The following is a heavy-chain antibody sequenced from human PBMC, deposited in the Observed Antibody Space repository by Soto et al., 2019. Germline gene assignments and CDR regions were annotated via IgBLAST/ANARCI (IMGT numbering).Heavy chain of an antibody. J-gene: IGHJ4*02. Sequence: GGSLRLSCAASGFTFSSYAMSWVRQAPGKGLEWVSAISGSGGSTYYADSVKGRFTISRDNSKNTLYLQMNSLRAEDTAVYYCAKDSILSSTVTAHFDYWGQGTLVTVSS. CDR1: GFTFSSYA. V-gene: IGHV3-23*01. CDR2: ISGSGGST. D-gene: IGHD2-21*02. CDR3: AKDSILSSTVTAHFDY.